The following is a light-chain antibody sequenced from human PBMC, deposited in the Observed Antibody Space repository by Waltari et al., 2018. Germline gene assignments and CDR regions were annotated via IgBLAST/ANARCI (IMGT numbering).Light chain of an antibody. CDR3: CSYAGSSRL. CDR1: SSDVGGYDY. CDR2: DVD. V-gene: IGLV2-11*01. Sequence: QSALTQPRSVSGSPGQSVTISCTGTSSDVGGYDYVSWFQQYPGKAPKLIIYDVDKRPSGVPDRFSGSKSGNRASRTISRLLSEDEAHYYCCSYAGSSRLFGSGTKVTVL. J-gene: IGLJ2*01.